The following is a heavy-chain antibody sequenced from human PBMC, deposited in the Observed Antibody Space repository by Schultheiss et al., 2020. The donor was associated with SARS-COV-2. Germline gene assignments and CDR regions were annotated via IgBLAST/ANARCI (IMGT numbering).Heavy chain of an antibody. D-gene: IGHD5/OR15-5a*01. V-gene: IGHV3-72*01. Sequence: GGSLRLSCAASGFTFSSYEMNWVRQAPGKGLEWVGRIRNKDQKLTTQYAASVKGRFTISRVDSQNSLYLQMNSLRAEDTAVYYCARVGSVAYGGMDVWGQGTTVTVSS. CDR3: ARVGSVAYGGMDV. CDR1: GFTFSSYE. CDR2: IRNKDQKLTT. J-gene: IGHJ6*02.